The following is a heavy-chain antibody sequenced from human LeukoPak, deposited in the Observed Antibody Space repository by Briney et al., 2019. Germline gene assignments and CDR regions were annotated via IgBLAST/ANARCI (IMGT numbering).Heavy chain of an antibody. CDR3: ARDGVDCGGDCYSDF. D-gene: IGHD2-21*02. CDR1: GFTVSNDY. J-gene: IGHJ4*02. CDR2: IYSDGSA. V-gene: IGHV3-53*01. Sequence: GSLRLSCAASGFTVSNDYISWVRQAPGKGLEWVSVIYSDGSAYYADSVKGRFTISRDNAKNSLYLQMNSLRAEDTAVYYCARDGVDCGGDCYSDFWGQGTLVTVSS.